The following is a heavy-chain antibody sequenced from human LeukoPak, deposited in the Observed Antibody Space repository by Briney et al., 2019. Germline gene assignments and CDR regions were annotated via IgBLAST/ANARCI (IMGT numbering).Heavy chain of an antibody. V-gene: IGHV3-7*02. CDR2: IKQDGSEK. D-gene: IGHD1-20*01. CDR3: ARGVISGTTPYYYGMDV. J-gene: IGHJ6*02. Sequence: GGSLRLSCVASGFSLNNYWMSWVRQAPGKGLEWVANIKQDGSEKYYVASVKGRFTISRDNAKNSLYLQMNSLRAEDTAVYYCARGVISGTTPYYYGMDVWGQGTTVTVSS. CDR1: GFSLNNYW.